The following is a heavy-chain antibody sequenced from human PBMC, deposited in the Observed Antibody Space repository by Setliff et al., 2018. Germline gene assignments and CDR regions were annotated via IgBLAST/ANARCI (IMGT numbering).Heavy chain of an antibody. D-gene: IGHD3-3*01. J-gene: IGHJ6*04. Sequence: GGSLRLSCAASGFTFSDYSVNWVSQAPGKGLEWVSDISSSSSPIYYADSVKGRFTISRDNAQNSLYLQMNSLRAEDTAVYYCARSYNFWVGPALDVWGKGTTVTVSS. CDR1: GFTFSDYS. V-gene: IGHV3-48*01. CDR3: ARSYNFWVGPALDV. CDR2: ISSSSSPI.